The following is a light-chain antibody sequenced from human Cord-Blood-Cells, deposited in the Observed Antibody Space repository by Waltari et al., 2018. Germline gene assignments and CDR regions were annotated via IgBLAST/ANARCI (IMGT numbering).Light chain of an antibody. CDR1: SSDVGGYNY. CDR2: DVS. CDR3: SSYTSSSTPV. Sequence: QSALTQPASVSGSPGQSITISCTGTSSDVGGYNYVSWYHQHPGKAPKLMIYDVSNRPSGVSNRFPGSKSGNTASLTISGLQAEDEADYDCSSYTSSSTPVFGGGTKLTVL. V-gene: IGLV2-14*01. J-gene: IGLJ3*02.